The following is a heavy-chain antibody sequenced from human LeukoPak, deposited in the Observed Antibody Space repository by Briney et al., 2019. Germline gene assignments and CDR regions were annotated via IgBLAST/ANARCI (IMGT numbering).Heavy chain of an antibody. Sequence: GGSLRLSWAPSGFTFNNYGMHWVRQAPGKGLEWVAFIRDDGSIKYYADSVKGRFTISRDNSKNTLSLQMNSLRAEDTAVYYCARFIAAPYYFDYWGRGTLVTVSS. D-gene: IGHD6-13*01. CDR2: IRDDGSIK. V-gene: IGHV3-30*02. CDR1: GFTFNNYG. CDR3: ARFIAAPYYFDY. J-gene: IGHJ4*02.